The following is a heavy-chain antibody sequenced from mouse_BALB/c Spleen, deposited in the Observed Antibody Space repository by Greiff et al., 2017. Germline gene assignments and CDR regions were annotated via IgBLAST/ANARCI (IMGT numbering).Heavy chain of an antibody. Sequence: DVMLVESGGGLVQPGGSRKLSCAASGFTFSSFGMHWVRQAPEKGLEWVAYISSGSSTIYYADTVKGRFTISRDNPKNTLFLQMTSLRSEDTAMYYCARRDYDAYYYAMDYWGQGTSVTVSS. V-gene: IGHV5-17*02. CDR1: GFTFSSFG. CDR3: ARRDYDAYYYAMDY. J-gene: IGHJ4*01. D-gene: IGHD2-4*01. CDR2: ISSGSSTI.